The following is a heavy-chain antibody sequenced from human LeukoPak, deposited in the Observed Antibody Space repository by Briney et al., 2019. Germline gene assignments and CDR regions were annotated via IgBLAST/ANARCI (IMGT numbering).Heavy chain of an antibody. CDR1: GFTVSSNY. V-gene: IGHV3-53*01. CDR2: IYSGGST. Sequence: GGSLRLSCAASGFTVSSNYMSWVRQAPGKGLEWVSVIYSGGSTYYADSVKGRFTISRDNSKNTLYLQMNSLRAEDTAVYYCAKGLGYCSSTSCYTSDYWGQGTLVTVSS. J-gene: IGHJ4*02. CDR3: AKGLGYCSSTSCYTSDY. D-gene: IGHD2-2*02.